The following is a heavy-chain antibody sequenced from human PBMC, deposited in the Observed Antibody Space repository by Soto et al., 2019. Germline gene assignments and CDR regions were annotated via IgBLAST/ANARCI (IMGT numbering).Heavy chain of an antibody. CDR3: ARLVSATRYFDE. J-gene: IGHJ4*02. CDR1: GGSISSSSYY. CDR2: IYYSGST. Sequence: PSEPLSLTCTVSGGSISSSSYYWGGIRQPPGKGLEWIGSIYYSGSTYYNPSLKSRVTISVDTSKNQLSLKLSYVTAADTAVYYGARLVSATRYFDEWGQGNMVT. V-gene: IGHV4-39*01. D-gene: IGHD2-2*01.